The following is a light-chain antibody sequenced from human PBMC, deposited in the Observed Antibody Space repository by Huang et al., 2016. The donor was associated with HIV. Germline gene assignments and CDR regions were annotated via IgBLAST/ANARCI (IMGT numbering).Light chain of an antibody. CDR1: QTLSGSY. CDR3: QQYGSFPYT. Sequence: EIVLTQSLGTLAFSPGERATLSCRASQTLSGSYLAWYQQKPGQAPRLLMHSASTRASGIPDRFSGSGSGTDFTLTISLLEPDDFAVYFCQQYGSFPYTFGQGTRLDIK. V-gene: IGKV3-20*01. CDR2: SAS. J-gene: IGKJ5*01.